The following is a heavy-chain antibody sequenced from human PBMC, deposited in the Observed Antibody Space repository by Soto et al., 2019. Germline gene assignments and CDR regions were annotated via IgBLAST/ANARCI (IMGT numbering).Heavy chain of an antibody. CDR2: IYYSGST. J-gene: IGHJ3*02. V-gene: IGHV4-39*01. CDR1: GGSISSSSYY. CDR3: ARRPAYGVDRDDAFDI. Sequence: PSETLSLTCTVSGGSISSSSYYWGWIRQPPGKGLEWIGSIYYSGSTYYNPSLKSRVTISVDTSKNQFSLKLSSVTAADTAVYYCARRPAYGVDRDDAFDIWGQGTMVTVS. D-gene: IGHD4-17*01.